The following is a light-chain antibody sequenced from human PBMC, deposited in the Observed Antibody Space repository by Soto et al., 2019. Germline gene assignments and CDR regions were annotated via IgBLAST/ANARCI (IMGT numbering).Light chain of an antibody. V-gene: IGLV2-8*01. Sequence: QSALTQPPSASGSPGQSVTISCTGTSSDVGAYDYVSWYQQHPGKAPKLLIYEVSQRPSGVPDRFSGSKSGNTASLTVSGLQAEDEADFYCSSYAGNNNVVFGGGTKRTVL. CDR2: EVS. CDR3: SSYAGNNNVV. CDR1: SSDVGAYDY. J-gene: IGLJ2*01.